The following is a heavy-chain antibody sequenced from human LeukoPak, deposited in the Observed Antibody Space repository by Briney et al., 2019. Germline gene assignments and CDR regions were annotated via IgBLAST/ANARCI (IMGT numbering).Heavy chain of an antibody. CDR3: AKGLRGYSYGYDY. CDR1: GFSFDDYG. J-gene: IGHJ4*02. V-gene: IGHV3-20*04. Sequence: PGGSLRLSCAASGFSFDDYGMSGVPQAPGKGLEWVSGINWNGGSTGYADSVKGRFTISRDNAKKSLYLQMNSLRAEDTALYYCAKGLRGYSYGYDYWGQGTLVTVSS. D-gene: IGHD5-18*01. CDR2: INWNGGST.